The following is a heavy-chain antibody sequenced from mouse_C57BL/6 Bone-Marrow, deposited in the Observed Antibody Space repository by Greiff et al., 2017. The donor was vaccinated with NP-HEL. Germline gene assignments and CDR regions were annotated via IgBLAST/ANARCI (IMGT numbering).Heavy chain of an antibody. V-gene: IGHV1-82*01. D-gene: IGHD2-3*01. Sequence: VQLQQSGPELVKPGASVKISCKASGYAFSSSWMNWVKQRPGKGLEWIGRIYPGDGDTYYNEKFKGKATLTADKSSSTAYMELRSLTSEDSAVYFCARDLCLFAYWGQGTLVTVSA. CDR3: ARDLCLFAY. CDR1: GYAFSSSW. CDR2: IYPGDGDT. J-gene: IGHJ3*01.